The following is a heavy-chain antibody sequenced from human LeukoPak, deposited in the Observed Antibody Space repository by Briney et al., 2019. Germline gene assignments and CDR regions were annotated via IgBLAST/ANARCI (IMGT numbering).Heavy chain of an antibody. Sequence: ASVKVSCKVSGYTLTQLSMHWVRQAPGKGLEWMGGFDPEDGETIYAQKFQGRVTMTEDTSTDTAYMELSSLRSEDTAVYYCATVRYVVVAATPGWFDPWGQGTLVTVSS. CDR3: ATVRYVVVAATPGWFDP. V-gene: IGHV1-24*01. D-gene: IGHD2-15*01. J-gene: IGHJ5*02. CDR1: GYTLTQLS. CDR2: FDPEDGET.